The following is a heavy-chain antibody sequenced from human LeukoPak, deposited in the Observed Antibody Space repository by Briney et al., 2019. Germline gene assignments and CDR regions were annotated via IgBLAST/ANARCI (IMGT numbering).Heavy chain of an antibody. CDR2: VSGYNGNT. V-gene: IGHV1-18*01. CDR1: GYTFTSYD. CDR3: ARGDWFDP. J-gene: IGHJ5*02. D-gene: IGHD2-21*01. Sequence: GASVKVSCKASGYTFTSYDINWVRQAPGQGLEWMGWVSGYNGNTNYAQKFEGRVAMTTDTSSSTAYVELRSLRSDDTAIYYCARGDWFDPWGQGTLATVSS.